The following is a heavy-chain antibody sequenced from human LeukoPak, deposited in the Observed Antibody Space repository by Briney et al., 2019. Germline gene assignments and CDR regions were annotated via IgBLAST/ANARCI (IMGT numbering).Heavy chain of an antibody. CDR2: IKEDGRTS. CDR1: GSTFRTYW. J-gene: IGHJ4*02. Sequence: GGSLRLSCVASGSTFRTYWMHWIRQAPGKGPVWVSFIKEDGRTSEYADFVRGRFTISRDNAKNTVYLQMNSLTAEDTAMYYCTGLDYWGQGTPVTVSS. V-gene: IGHV3-74*03. CDR3: TGLDY.